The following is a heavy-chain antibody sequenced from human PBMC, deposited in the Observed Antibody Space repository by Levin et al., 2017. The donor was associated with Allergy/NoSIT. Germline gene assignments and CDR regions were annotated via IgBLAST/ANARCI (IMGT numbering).Heavy chain of an antibody. Sequence: GGSLRLSCAASGFTFRNHAMNWVRQAPGKGLEWVSAITTSGATTHYADSVKGRFTISRDNSKHTLSLQMHSLRAEDTAFYYCAKGQDYGDTLHFDYCGQGTLVTVSS. V-gene: IGHV3-23*01. CDR3: AKGQDYGDTLHFDY. CDR1: GFTFRNHA. D-gene: IGHD4-17*01. J-gene: IGHJ4*02. CDR2: ITTSGATT.